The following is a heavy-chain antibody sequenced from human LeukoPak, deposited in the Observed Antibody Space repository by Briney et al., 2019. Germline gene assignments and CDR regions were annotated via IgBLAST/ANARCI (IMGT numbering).Heavy chain of an antibody. V-gene: IGHV3-48*03. CDR2: ISSSGSTI. Sequence: AGGSLRLSCAASGFTFSSYEMNWVRQAPGKGLEWVSYISSSGSTIYYADSVKGRFTISRDNAKNSLYLQMNSLRAEDTAVYYCALHEYYLGVDYWGQGTLVTVSS. CDR3: ALHEYYLGVDY. CDR1: GFTFSSYE. D-gene: IGHD3-16*01. J-gene: IGHJ4*02.